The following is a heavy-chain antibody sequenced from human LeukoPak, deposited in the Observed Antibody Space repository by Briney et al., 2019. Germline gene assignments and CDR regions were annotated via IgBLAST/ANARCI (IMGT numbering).Heavy chain of an antibody. V-gene: IGHV3-23*01. D-gene: IGHD3-22*01. CDR3: AKRGVVIRVILVGFHKEAYYFDS. CDR2: ISDSGGST. J-gene: IGHJ4*02. CDR1: GITLSNYG. Sequence: GGSLRLSCAVSGITLSNYGMSWVRQAPGKGLEWVAGISDSGGSTNYADSVKGRFTISRDNPKNALYLQMDSLRAEDTAVYFCAKRGVVIRVILVGFHKEAYYFDSWGQGALVTVSS.